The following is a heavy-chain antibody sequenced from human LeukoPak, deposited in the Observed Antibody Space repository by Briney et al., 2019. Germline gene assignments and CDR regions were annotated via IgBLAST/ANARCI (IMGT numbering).Heavy chain of an antibody. J-gene: IGHJ4*02. V-gene: IGHV1-46*01. D-gene: IGHD3-22*01. CDR2: INPSGGST. Sequence: EASVKVSCKASGYTFTSYYMHWVRQAPGQGLEWMGIINPSGGSTSYAQKFQGRVTMTRDMSTSTVYMELSSLRSEDTAVYYCARDGDYYDSSGYPIGLDYWGQGTLVTVSS. CDR1: GYTFTSYY. CDR3: ARDGDYYDSSGYPIGLDY.